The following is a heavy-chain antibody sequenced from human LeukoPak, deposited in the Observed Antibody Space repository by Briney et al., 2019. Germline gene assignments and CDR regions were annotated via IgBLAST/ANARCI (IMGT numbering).Heavy chain of an antibody. CDR3: ARAAPIVGATRNFDY. J-gene: IGHJ4*02. V-gene: IGHV1-18*01. CDR1: GYTFTSYG. CDR2: ISAYNGNT. D-gene: IGHD1-26*01. Sequence: ASVKVSCKAPGYTFTSYGISWVRQAPGQGLEWMGWISAYNGNTNYAQKLQGRVTMTTDTSTSTAYMELRSLRSDDTAVYYCARAAPIVGATRNFDYWGQGTLVTVSS.